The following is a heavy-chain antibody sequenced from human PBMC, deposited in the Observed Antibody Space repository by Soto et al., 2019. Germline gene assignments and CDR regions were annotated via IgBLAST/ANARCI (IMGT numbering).Heavy chain of an antibody. J-gene: IGHJ4*02. CDR3: ATAGILSGSYPTGH. D-gene: IGHD1-26*01. CDR1: GFTFSSYG. Sequence: GGSLRLSCAASGFTFSSYGMHWVRQAPGKGLEWVAVISYDGSNKYYADSVKGRFTISRDNSKNTLYLQMNSLRAEDTAVYYCATAGILSGSYPTGHWGQGTLVTVSS. CDR2: ISYDGSNK. V-gene: IGHV3-30*03.